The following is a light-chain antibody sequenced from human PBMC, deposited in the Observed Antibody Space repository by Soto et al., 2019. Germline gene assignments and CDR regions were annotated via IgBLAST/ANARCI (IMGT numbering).Light chain of an antibody. J-gene: IGLJ1*01. CDR2: EVS. V-gene: IGLV2-23*02. Sequence: QSVLTQPASVSGSPGQSVTISCTGTSSDVGSYNVVSWYQQHPGKAPKLLIYEVSKRPSGVSDRFSGSKSGNTASLTISGLQAEDEADYHCCSYAGSSSAYVLGTGTKVTVL. CDR1: SSDVGSYNV. CDR3: CSYAGSSSAYV.